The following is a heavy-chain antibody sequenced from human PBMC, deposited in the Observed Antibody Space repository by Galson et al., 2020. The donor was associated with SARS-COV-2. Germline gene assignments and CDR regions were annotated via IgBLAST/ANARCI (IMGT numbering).Heavy chain of an antibody. Sequence: GGSLRLSCAASGFSFSTYAMHWVRQAPGKGLEWVAVIWSDGSHKSYADSVKGRFIISRDNSKNTLYLQMISLRAEETAVYYCARDYYGSGSYDNWFDPWGQGTLVTVSS. CDR2: IWSDGSHK. J-gene: IGHJ5*02. V-gene: IGHV3-33*01. D-gene: IGHD3-10*01. CDR3: ARDYYGSGSYDNWFDP. CDR1: GFSFSTYA.